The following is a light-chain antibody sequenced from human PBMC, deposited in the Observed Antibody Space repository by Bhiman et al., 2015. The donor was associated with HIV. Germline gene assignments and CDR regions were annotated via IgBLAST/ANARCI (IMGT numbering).Light chain of an antibody. CDR3: SSYTSSSTYV. V-gene: IGLV2-14*01. CDR1: NSDIGGYDY. CDR2: DVS. Sequence: QSALTQPASVSGSPGQSITISCTGTNSDIGGYDYVSWYQQHPGKAPKLMIYDVSKRPSGVSNRFSGSKSGNTASLTISGLQAEDEADYYCSSYTSSSTYVFGTGTKVTV. J-gene: IGLJ1*01.